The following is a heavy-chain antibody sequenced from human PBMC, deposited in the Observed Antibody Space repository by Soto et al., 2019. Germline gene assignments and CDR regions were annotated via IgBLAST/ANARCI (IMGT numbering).Heavy chain of an antibody. J-gene: IGHJ4*02. Sequence: PGGSLRLSCAASGFTFSSYWMHWVRQAPGKGLVWVSRINSDGSRTSYADSAKGRFTISRDNAKNTVYLQMNSLRAEDTAVYYCARGDGDYYDGNGYRRRHWGQGSLVTVSS. V-gene: IGHV3-74*01. CDR3: ARGDGDYYDGNGYRRRH. D-gene: IGHD3-22*01. CDR2: INSDGSRT. CDR1: GFTFSSYW.